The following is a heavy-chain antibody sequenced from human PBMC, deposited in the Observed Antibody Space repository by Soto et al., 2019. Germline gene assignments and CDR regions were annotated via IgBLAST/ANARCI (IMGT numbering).Heavy chain of an antibody. J-gene: IGHJ5*02. Sequence: SVKXSCKASGYTFTSYGISWVRQAPGQGLXWMGWISAYNGNTNYAXKLQGRVTMTTDTXTSTAYMELRSLRSDDTAVYYCARGSSGSYPNWFDPWGQGTLVTVSS. D-gene: IGHD1-26*01. CDR2: ISAYNGNT. CDR3: ARGSSGSYPNWFDP. V-gene: IGHV1-18*01. CDR1: GYTFTSYG.